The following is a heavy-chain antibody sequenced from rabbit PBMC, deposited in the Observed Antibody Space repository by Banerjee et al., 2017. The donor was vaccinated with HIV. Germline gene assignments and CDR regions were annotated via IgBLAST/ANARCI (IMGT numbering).Heavy chain of an antibody. Sequence: QEQLVESRGGLVQPGGSLKLSCKASGFTLSSYYMNWVRQAPGKGLEWIGYIDTNDGDTDYANWPKGRFTISKTSSTTVTLQMTSLTAADTATYFCARNYVNAFDPWGPGTLVTVS. CDR1: GFTLSSYYM. D-gene: IGHD1-1*01. CDR2: IDTNDGDT. J-gene: IGHJ2*01. CDR3: ARNYVNAFDP. V-gene: IGHV1S45*01.